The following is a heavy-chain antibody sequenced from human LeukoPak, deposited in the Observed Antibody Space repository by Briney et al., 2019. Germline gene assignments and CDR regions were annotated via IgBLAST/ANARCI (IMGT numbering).Heavy chain of an antibody. CDR1: GFTLDDYA. V-gene: IGHV3-9*01. J-gene: IGHJ4*02. CDR3: AKEDRRGRHFDY. Sequence: LRLSCAASGFTLDDYAMHWVRQAPGKGLGWVSGISWNSGSIGYADSVKGRFTISRDNAKNSLYLQMNSLRAEDTALYYCAKEDRRGRHFDYWGQGTLVTVSS. CDR2: ISWNSGSI. D-gene: IGHD3-16*01.